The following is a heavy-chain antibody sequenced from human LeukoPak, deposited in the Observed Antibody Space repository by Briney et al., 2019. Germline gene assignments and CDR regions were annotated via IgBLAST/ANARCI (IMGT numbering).Heavy chain of an antibody. J-gene: IGHJ3*02. Sequence: PSETLSLTCGVSGGSFSFYYWSWIRQPPGKGLEWIGEISQSGSTNYNPSLKSRVNIPLDTSENQFSLKLSSVTAADTAVYYCARALGAFDIWGQGTMVTVSS. CDR1: GGSFSFYY. CDR2: ISQSGST. V-gene: IGHV4-34*01. CDR3: ARALGAFDI.